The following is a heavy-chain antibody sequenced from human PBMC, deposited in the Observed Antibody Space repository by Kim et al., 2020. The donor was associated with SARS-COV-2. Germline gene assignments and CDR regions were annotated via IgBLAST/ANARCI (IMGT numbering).Heavy chain of an antibody. CDR3: STTYYDFWSGYYFDY. J-gene: IGHJ4*01. CDR2: ISSNGGST. D-gene: IGHD3-3*01. CDR1: GFTFSSYA. Sequence: GGSLRLSCAASGFTFSSYAMHWVRQAPGKGLEYVSAISSNGGSTYYANSVKGRFTISRDTSKNTLYLQMGSLRAEDMAVYYCSTTYYDFWSGYYFDYWG. V-gene: IGHV3-64*01.